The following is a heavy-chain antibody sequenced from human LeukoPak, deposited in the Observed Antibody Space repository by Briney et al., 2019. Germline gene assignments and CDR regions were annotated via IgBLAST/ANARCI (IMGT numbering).Heavy chain of an antibody. V-gene: IGHV3-21*01. CDR2: ISSSSSYI. CDR1: GFTFSSYS. Sequence: GGSLRLSCAASGFTFSSYSMNWVRQAPGEGLEWVSSISSSSSYIYYADSVKGRFTISRDNAKNTLYLQMNSLRAEDTAVYYCARVHFGELLSPADYWGQGTLVTVSS. CDR3: ARVHFGELLSPADY. D-gene: IGHD3-10*01. J-gene: IGHJ4*02.